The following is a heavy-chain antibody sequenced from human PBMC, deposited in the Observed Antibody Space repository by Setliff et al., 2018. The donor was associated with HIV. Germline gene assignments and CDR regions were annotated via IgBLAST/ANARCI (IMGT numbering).Heavy chain of an antibody. V-gene: IGHV4-59*01. J-gene: IGHJ3*02. CDR2: IYYSGST. Sequence: SETLSLTCTVSGGSISSYYWSWIRQPPGKGLEWVGYIYYSGSTNYNPSLKSRVSISVDTSKNQFSLKLSPVTAADTAMYYCGRVGFGELFGAFDIWGQGIMVTVSS. D-gene: IGHD3-10*01. CDR1: GGSISSYY. CDR3: GRVGFGELFGAFDI.